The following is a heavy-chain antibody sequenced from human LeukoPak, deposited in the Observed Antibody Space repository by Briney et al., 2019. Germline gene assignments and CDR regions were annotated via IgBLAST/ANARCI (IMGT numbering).Heavy chain of an antibody. CDR2: MNPNSGNT. Sequence: ASVKVSCKASGGTFSSYDINWVRQATGQGLEWMGWMNPNSGNTGYAQKFQGRVTMTRNTSISTAYMELSSLRSEDTAVFYCARALSLYSGSYYAPDYWGQGTLVTVSS. CDR3: ARALSLYSGSYYAPDY. CDR1: GGTFSSYD. D-gene: IGHD1-26*01. J-gene: IGHJ4*02. V-gene: IGHV1-8*02.